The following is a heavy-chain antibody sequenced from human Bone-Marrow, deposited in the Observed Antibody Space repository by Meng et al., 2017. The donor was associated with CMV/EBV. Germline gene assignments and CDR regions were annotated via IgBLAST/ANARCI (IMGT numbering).Heavy chain of an antibody. J-gene: IGHJ4*02. CDR2: ISSSSSYI. Sequence: GESLKISCAASGFTFSSYSMNWVRQAPGKGLEWVSSISSSSSYIYYADSVKGRFTISRDNAKNSLYLQMNSLRAEDTAVYYCIAAAVVAFVTTHWGQGTLVTVSS. CDR3: IAAAVVAFVTTH. D-gene: IGHD6-13*01. V-gene: IGHV3-21*01. CDR1: GFTFSSYS.